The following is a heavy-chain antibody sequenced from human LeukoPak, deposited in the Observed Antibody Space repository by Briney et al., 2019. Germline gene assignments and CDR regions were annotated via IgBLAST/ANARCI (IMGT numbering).Heavy chain of an antibody. V-gene: IGHV1-2*02. Sequence: ASVKVSCKASGYTFTGYYVHWVRQAPGQGLEWMGWNNPNSGGTNYAQKFQGRVTMTRDTSIGTAYMELSRLRSDDTAVYYCARYVMGLDFWGQGTLVTVSS. D-gene: IGHD2-8*01. CDR1: GYTFTGYY. CDR2: NNPNSGGT. J-gene: IGHJ4*02. CDR3: ARYVMGLDF.